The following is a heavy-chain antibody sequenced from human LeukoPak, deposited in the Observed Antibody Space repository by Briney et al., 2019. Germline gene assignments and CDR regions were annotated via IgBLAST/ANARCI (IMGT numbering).Heavy chain of an antibody. CDR2: ISAYNGNT. Sequence: ASVKVSCKASGYTFTSYGISWVRQAPGQGLEWMGWISAYNGNTNYAQKLQGRVTMTTDTSTNTAYMELRSLRSDDTAVYYCARDHRYDHLYGMDVWGQGTTVTVSS. CDR3: ARDHRYDHLYGMDV. CDR1: GYTFTSYG. J-gene: IGHJ6*02. D-gene: IGHD1-1*01. V-gene: IGHV1-18*01.